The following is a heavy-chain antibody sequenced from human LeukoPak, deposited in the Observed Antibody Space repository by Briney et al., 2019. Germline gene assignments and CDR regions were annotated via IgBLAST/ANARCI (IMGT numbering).Heavy chain of an antibody. V-gene: IGHV1-69*05. Sequence: ASVKVSCKASGGTFSSYAISWVRQAPGQGLEWMGGIIPIFGTANYAQKFQGRVTITTDESTSTAYMELSSLRSEDTAVYYCARGIATNYYYYYMDVWGKGTTVTVSS. J-gene: IGHJ6*03. CDR1: GGTFSSYA. D-gene: IGHD3-16*02. CDR2: IIPIFGTA. CDR3: ARGIATNYYYYYMDV.